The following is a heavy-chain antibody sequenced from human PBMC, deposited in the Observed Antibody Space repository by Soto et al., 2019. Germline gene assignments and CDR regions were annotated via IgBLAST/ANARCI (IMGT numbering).Heavy chain of an antibody. Sequence: QLQLQESGSGLVKPSQTLSLTCAVSGGSISSGGYSWSWIRQPPGKGLEWIGYIYHSGSTYYNPSLKSRVTISVDRSKNQFSLKLSSVTAADTAVYYCVRGIYYYGSGSYYKRETNWFDPWGQGTLVTVSS. V-gene: IGHV4-30-2*01. CDR1: GGSISSGGYS. CDR2: IYHSGST. D-gene: IGHD3-10*01. J-gene: IGHJ5*02. CDR3: VRGIYYYGSGSYYKRETNWFDP.